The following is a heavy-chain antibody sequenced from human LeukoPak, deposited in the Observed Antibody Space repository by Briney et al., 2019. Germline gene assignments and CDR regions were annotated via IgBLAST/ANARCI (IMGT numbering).Heavy chain of an antibody. CDR3: ARERELGRYYYDSSGYWDY. J-gene: IGHJ4*02. V-gene: IGHV1-3*01. CDR1: GYAFTSYA. Sequence: ASVKVSCKASGYAFTSYAMHWVRQAPGQRLEWMGWINAGNGNTKYSQKFQGRVTITRDTSASTAYMELSSLRSEDTAVYYCARERELGRYYYDSSGYWDYWGQGTLVTVSS. CDR2: INAGNGNT. D-gene: IGHD3-22*01.